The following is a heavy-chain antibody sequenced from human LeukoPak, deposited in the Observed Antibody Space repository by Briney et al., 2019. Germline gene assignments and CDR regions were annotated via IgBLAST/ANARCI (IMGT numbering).Heavy chain of an antibody. CDR1: GGSFSGYY. CDR2: INHSGST. Sequence: SETLSLTCAVYGGSFSGYYWSWIRQPPGKGLEWIGEINHSGSTNYNPSLKSRVTISVDTSKNQFSLKLSSVTAADTAVYYCARGVSLAKFLNYYSRLDAFDIWGQGTMVTVSS. CDR3: ARGVSLAKFLNYYSRLDAFDI. V-gene: IGHV4-34*01. J-gene: IGHJ3*02. D-gene: IGHD3-22*01.